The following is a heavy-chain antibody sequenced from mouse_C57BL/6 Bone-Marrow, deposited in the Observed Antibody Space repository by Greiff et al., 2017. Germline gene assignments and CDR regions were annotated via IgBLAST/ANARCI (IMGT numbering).Heavy chain of an antibody. D-gene: IGHD4-1*01. CDR1: GYTFTNYW. Sequence: QVQLQQSGAELVRPGTSVKMSCKASGYTFTNYWIGWAKQRPGHGLAWIGDIYPGGGYTNSNEKFKGKATLTADKSASTAYMQFSSLTSEDSAIYYCARGGTGGFDYWGQGTTLTVSS. CDR2: IYPGGGYT. J-gene: IGHJ2*01. CDR3: ARGGTGGFDY. V-gene: IGHV1-63*01.